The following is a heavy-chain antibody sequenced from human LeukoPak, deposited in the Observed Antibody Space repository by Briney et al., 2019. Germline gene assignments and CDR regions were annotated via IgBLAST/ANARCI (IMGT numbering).Heavy chain of an antibody. D-gene: IGHD3-10*01. Sequence: ASVKVSCKASGGTFSSYAISWVRQAPGQGLEWMGIINPSGGSTSYAQKFQGRVTMTRDTSTSTVYMELSSLRSEDTAVYYCARDLVRGVRDWGLHYYYYYYMDVWGKGTTVTISS. J-gene: IGHJ6*03. CDR1: GGTFSSYA. CDR2: INPSGGST. V-gene: IGHV1-46*01. CDR3: ARDLVRGVRDWGLHYYYYYYMDV.